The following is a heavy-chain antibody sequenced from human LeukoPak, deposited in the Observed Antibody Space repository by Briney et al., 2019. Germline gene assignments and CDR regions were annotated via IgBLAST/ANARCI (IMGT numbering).Heavy chain of an antibody. J-gene: IGHJ3*02. CDR1: GGTFSSYA. CDR2: SNPNGGST. D-gene: IGHD3-3*01. Sequence: ASVKVSCKASGGTFSSYAISWVRQAPGQGLEWMGISNPNGGSTSYAQQFQGRVTMTRDTSTSTVYMELTSLRSEDTALYYCARLTRSGTAFDIWGQGTMVTVSS. CDR3: ARLTRSGTAFDI. V-gene: IGHV1-46*01.